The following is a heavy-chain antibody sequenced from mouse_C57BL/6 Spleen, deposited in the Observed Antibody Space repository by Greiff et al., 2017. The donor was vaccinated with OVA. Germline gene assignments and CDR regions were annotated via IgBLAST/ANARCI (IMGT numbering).Heavy chain of an antibody. CDR2: IYPGDGDT. CDR1: GYAFSSYW. D-gene: IGHD1-1*01. Sequence: VQLQQSGAELVKPGASVKISCKASGYAFSSYWMNWVKQRPGKGLEWIGQIYPGDGDTNYNGKFKGQATLTADKSSSTAYMQLSSLTSEDSAVYFCARSGYYEGYAMDYWGQGTSVTVSS. V-gene: IGHV1-80*01. J-gene: IGHJ4*01. CDR3: ARSGYYEGYAMDY.